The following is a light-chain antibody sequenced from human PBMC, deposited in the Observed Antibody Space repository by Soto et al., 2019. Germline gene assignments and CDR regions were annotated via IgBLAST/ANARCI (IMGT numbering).Light chain of an antibody. Sequence: QSALTQPASVSGSPGQSITISCTGTSSDVGSYNLVSWYQQHPGKAPKFMIYGVTKRPSGVSNRFSGSKSGNTASLTISGLQAEDEADYYCCSYAGSNTYVFGTGTKVPVL. CDR1: SSDVGSYNL. J-gene: IGLJ1*01. CDR3: CSYAGSNTYV. CDR2: GVT. V-gene: IGLV2-23*02.